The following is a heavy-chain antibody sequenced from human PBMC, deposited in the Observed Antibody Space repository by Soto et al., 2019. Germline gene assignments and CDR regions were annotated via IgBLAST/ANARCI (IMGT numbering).Heavy chain of an antibody. Sequence: TLSLTCTVSGGSISSGGSYWSWIRQHPGKGLEWIGYIYYSGSTYYNPSLKSRVTISVDTSKNQFSLKLSSVTAADTAVYYCASTSPSGSYSCWGQGTLVTVSS. J-gene: IGHJ4*02. CDR1: GGSISSGGSY. CDR2: IYYSGST. V-gene: IGHV4-31*03. D-gene: IGHD1-26*01. CDR3: ASTSPSGSYSC.